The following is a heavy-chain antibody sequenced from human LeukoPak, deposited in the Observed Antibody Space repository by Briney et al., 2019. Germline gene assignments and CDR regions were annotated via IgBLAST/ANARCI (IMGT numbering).Heavy chain of an antibody. Sequence: PGGSLRLSCAASGFTFSSYGMHWVRQAPGKGLEWVAFIRYDGSNKYYADSVKGRFTISRDNSKNTLYLQMNSLRAEDTAVYYCAKDGYYDRSGFQLNFYYWGQGTLVTVSS. CDR1: GFTFSSYG. J-gene: IGHJ4*02. V-gene: IGHV3-30*02. CDR3: AKDGYYDRSGFQLNFYY. D-gene: IGHD3-22*01. CDR2: IRYDGSNK.